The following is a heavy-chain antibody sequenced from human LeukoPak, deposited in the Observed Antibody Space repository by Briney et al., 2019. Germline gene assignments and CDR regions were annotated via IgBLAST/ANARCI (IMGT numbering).Heavy chain of an antibody. Sequence: GGSLRLSCAASGFTFSSYGMHWVRPAPGKGLEGVAFIRYDGSNKYYADSVKDRFTISRDNSKNTLYLQMNSLRAEDTAVYYCAKDAPGMVRVAGFDYWGQGTLVTVSS. CDR3: AKDAPGMVRVAGFDY. D-gene: IGHD6-19*01. CDR2: IRYDGSNK. J-gene: IGHJ4*02. V-gene: IGHV3-30*02. CDR1: GFTFSSYG.